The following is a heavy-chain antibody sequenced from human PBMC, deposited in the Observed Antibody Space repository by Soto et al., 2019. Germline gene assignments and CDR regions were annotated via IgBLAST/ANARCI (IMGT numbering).Heavy chain of an antibody. CDR2: ISDSGDNT. V-gene: IGHV3-23*01. CDR1: GFTFSSYP. Sequence: EVQLLESGGGLVQPGGSLRLSCAASGFTFSSYPMTWVRQAPGKGLEWVSAISDSGDNTYYADSVKGRFTISRDNSKNTMYMQMNRRNDEYTAVYYCGKRFGMWGDWSHLNYWGQGILVTVSS. D-gene: IGHD3-16*01. CDR3: GKRFGMWGDWSHLNY. J-gene: IGHJ4*02.